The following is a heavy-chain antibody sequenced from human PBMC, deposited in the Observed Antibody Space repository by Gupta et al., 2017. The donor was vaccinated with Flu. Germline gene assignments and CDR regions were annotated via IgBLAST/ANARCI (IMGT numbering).Heavy chain of an antibody. CDR2: IYWDDDK. D-gene: IGHD6-19*01. V-gene: IGHV2-5*02. J-gene: IGHJ4*02. CDR3: AHRLGSGGWYDY. CDR1: GFSLTTNGVG. Sequence: QITLKESGPTLVKPTQTLTLTCSCSGFSLTTNGVGVGWIRQPPGEALEWLALIYWDDDKRYSPSLKSRLTITKDTPNNQVVLTMTNMDPVDTATYYCAHRLGSGGWYDYWGQGTLVTVSS.